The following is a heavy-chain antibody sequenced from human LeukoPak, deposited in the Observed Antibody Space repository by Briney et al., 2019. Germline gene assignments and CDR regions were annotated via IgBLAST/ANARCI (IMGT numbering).Heavy chain of an antibody. Sequence: PGGSLRLSCAASGFTFSSYAMSWVRQAPGKGLEWVSAISGSGGSTYYADSVKGRFTISRDNSKNTLYLQMNSLRAEDTAVYYCAKGSQGYSSSYYFDYWGQGTLVTVSS. J-gene: IGHJ4*02. CDR3: AKGSQGYSSSYYFDY. V-gene: IGHV3-23*01. D-gene: IGHD6-6*01. CDR2: ISGSGGST. CDR1: GFTFSSYA.